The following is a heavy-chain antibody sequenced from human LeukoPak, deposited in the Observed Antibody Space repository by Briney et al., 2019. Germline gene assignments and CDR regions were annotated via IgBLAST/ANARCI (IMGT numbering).Heavy chain of an antibody. D-gene: IGHD3-22*01. CDR2: IIPIFGTA. CDR1: GGTFSSYA. J-gene: IGHJ4*02. V-gene: IGHV1-69*06. Sequence: SSVKVSCKASGGTFSSYAISWVRQAPGQGLEWMGGIIPIFGTANYAQKFQGRVTITADKSTSTAYMELSSLRSEDTAVYYCARERGDYYDSSGYYRGYFDYWGQGTLVTVSS. CDR3: ARERGDYYDSSGYYRGYFDY.